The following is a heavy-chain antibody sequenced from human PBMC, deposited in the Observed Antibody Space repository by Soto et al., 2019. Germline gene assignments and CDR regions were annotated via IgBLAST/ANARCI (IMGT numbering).Heavy chain of an antibody. CDR2: ISSSGSST. CDR3: AKAASQQLVHFDY. CDR1: GFTFSRYV. Sequence: GGSLRLSCAASGFTFSRYVMSWVRQAPGKGLEWVSAISSSGSSTYYADSVKGRSTVSRDNSKNTLYLQMNSLRAEDTALYYCAKAASQQLVHFDYWGQATLVTVSS. V-gene: IGHV3-23*01. D-gene: IGHD6-13*01. J-gene: IGHJ4*02.